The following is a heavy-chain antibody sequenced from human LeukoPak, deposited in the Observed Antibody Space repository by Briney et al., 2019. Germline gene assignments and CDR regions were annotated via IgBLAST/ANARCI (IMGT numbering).Heavy chain of an antibody. Sequence: SETLSLTCTVSGGSISSGDYYWSWIRQPPGKGLEWIGYIYYSGSTYYNPSLKSRVTISVDTSKNQFSLKLSSVTAADTAVYYCARDAGGANWGSPGSDYWGQGTLVTVSS. D-gene: IGHD7-27*01. CDR2: IYYSGST. CDR1: GGSISSGDYY. V-gene: IGHV4-30-4*01. J-gene: IGHJ4*02. CDR3: ARDAGGANWGSPGSDY.